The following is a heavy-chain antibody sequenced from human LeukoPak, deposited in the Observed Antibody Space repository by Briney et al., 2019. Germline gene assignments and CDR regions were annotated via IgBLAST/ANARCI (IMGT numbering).Heavy chain of an antibody. D-gene: IGHD2-15*01. V-gene: IGHV3-23*01. CDR3: AKGRALEVVAAFNY. Sequence: PGGSLRLSCAASGFTFSNYAMSWVRQAPGRGLEWVSTISGSGANTYYADSVKGRFTISRDNSENTLYLQMNSLRADDTAIYYCAKGRALEVVAAFNYWGQGTVVTASS. CDR1: GFTFSNYA. J-gene: IGHJ4*02. CDR2: ISGSGANT.